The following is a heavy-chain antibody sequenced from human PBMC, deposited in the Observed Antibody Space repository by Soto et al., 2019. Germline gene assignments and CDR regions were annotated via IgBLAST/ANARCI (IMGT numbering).Heavy chain of an antibody. J-gene: IGHJ3*02. CDR2: ISTSSSYI. V-gene: IGHV3-21*01. CDR1: GFTFSTYD. CDR3: ARDSRKGSYPDAFDI. Sequence: GGSLRLSCAASGFTFSTYDMNWVRQAPGKGLEWISFISTSSSYIYYADSVKGRFTNSRDNAKNSLKLKMSSLRAEDTSVYYCARDSRKGSYPDAFDIWGQGTMVTVSS. D-gene: IGHD1-26*01.